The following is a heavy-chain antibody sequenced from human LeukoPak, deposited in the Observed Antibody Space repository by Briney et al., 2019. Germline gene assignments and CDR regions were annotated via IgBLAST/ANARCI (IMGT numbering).Heavy chain of an antibody. CDR3: ARDQTYYVSSGYYYVTYLQH. J-gene: IGHJ1*01. Sequence: SETLSLTCTVSGAXISSSYCTWIRQSAGEGLEWIGRMSSGGSTTYNPSFKGRVTMSLDTSKRQFSLNLSSVTAADTAVYYCARDQTYYVSSGYYYVTYLQHWGQGILVTVSS. CDR1: GAXISSSY. CDR2: MSSGGST. D-gene: IGHD3-22*01. V-gene: IGHV4-4*07.